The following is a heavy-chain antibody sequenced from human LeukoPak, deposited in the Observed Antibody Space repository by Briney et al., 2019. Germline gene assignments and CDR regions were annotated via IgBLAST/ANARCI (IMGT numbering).Heavy chain of an antibody. Sequence: PGGSLRLSCSASGFTFSSYAMHWVRQVPGKRLEYVSAVSSNGGTTYYADSVKGRFTISRDNSKNTLYLQMSTLRTADTAVFYCVKDLRSTSGGPLQLMDVWGQGTTVTVSS. CDR3: VKDLRSTSGGPLQLMDV. J-gene: IGHJ6*02. D-gene: IGHD6-19*01. CDR2: VSSNGGTT. V-gene: IGHV3-64D*06. CDR1: GFTFSSYA.